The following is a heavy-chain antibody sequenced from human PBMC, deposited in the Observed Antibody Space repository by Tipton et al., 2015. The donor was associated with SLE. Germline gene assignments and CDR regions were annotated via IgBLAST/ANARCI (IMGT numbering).Heavy chain of an antibody. CDR1: GGSINAYS. CDR3: ARELHDSTGYHNWFDP. Sequence: TLSLTCTLSGGSINAYSWSWIRQPPGRGLELIGYIYYNGNTNYNPSLKSRVTISINTSKTQFSLKLTSVTAADTAVYFCARELHDSTGYHNWFDPGAREPWSLSPQ. CDR2: IYYNGNT. V-gene: IGHV4-59*01. J-gene: IGHJ5*02. D-gene: IGHD3-22*01.